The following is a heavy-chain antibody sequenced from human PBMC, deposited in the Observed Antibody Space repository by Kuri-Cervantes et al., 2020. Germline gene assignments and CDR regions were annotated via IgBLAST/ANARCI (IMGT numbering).Heavy chain of an antibody. D-gene: IGHD3-10*01. Sequence: ASVKVSCKASGYTFTGYYMHWVRQAPGQGLEWMGWMNPNSGNTGYAQKFQGRVTMTRNTSISTAYMELSSLRSEDTAVYYCARGYYGSGSLRVYYYYGIDVWGQGTTVTVSS. CDR3: ARGYYGSGSLRVYYYYGIDV. CDR1: GYTFTGYY. V-gene: IGHV1-8*02. CDR2: MNPNSGNT. J-gene: IGHJ6*02.